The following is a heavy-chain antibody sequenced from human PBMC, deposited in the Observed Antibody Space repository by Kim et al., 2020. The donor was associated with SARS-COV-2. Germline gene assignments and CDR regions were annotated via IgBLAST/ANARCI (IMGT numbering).Heavy chain of an antibody. J-gene: IGHJ5*02. V-gene: IGHV3-23*01. Sequence: DAVKGRFTISRDNSKNTLYRQMTSLRAEDTAVYYCAKSKGYDMDWSVCDPWGQGTLVTVSS. D-gene: IGHD3-9*01. CDR3: AKSKGYDMDWSVCDP.